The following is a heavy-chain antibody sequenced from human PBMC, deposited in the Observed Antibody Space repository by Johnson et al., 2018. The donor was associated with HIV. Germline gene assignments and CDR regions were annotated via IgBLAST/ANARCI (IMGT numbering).Heavy chain of an antibody. D-gene: IGHD5-24*01. CDR3: ARACRDGYTCDAFDI. Sequence: VQLVESGGGLVQPGGSLRLSFAASGFTVSSYYMSWVRQAPGKGLAWVSVLFSGGRIYFADSVKGGFTSSRDNSKNTLYLKMNSLRAEDTAVYYCARACRDGYTCDAFDIWGQGTTVTVSS. V-gene: IGHV3-66*01. CDR2: LFSGGRI. J-gene: IGHJ3*02. CDR1: GFTVSSYY.